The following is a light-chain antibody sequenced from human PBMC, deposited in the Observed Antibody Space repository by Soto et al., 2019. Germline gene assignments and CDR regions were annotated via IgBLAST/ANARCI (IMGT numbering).Light chain of an antibody. CDR2: DAS. CDR1: ESVVSSY. Sequence: EIVLTQSPGTLSLSPGERATLSCRATESVVSSYLAWYQLKPGQAPRLLIHDASSRATGIPDRFSGSGSGTDFTLTISRLEPEDFAVYYCQQYGSIPWTFGQGTKVEIK. V-gene: IGKV3-20*01. CDR3: QQYGSIPWT. J-gene: IGKJ1*01.